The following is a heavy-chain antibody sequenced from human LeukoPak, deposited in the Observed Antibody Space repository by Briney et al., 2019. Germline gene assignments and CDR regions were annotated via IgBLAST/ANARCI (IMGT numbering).Heavy chain of an antibody. CDR3: ARVYYYDSGGYHLGVDY. CDR1: GYTFTTYA. V-gene: IGHV1-3*01. D-gene: IGHD3-22*01. Sequence: GASVKVSCKASGYTFTTYALHWVRQAPGQRPEWMGWINAGDGNTGYSQRFRDRVTITRDTSASTTYMELSSLRSEDTAMYYCARVYYYDSGGYHLGVDYWGQGTLVTVSS. J-gene: IGHJ4*02. CDR2: INAGDGNT.